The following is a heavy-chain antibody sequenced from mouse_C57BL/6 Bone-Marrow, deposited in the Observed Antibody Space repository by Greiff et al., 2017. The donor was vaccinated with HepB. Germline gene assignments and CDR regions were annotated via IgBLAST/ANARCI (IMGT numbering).Heavy chain of an antibody. CDR1: GYTFTDYS. CDR3: ARWGVDY. CDR2: INPYNGGT. J-gene: IGHJ2*01. Sequence: VQLQQSGPVLVKPGASVKMSCKASGYTFTDYSMTWVKQSPGKSLEWIGVINPYNGGTSYNQKFKGKATLTVDKSSSTAYMELNSLTSEDSAVYYCARWGVDYWGQGTTLTVSS. V-gene: IGHV1-19*01.